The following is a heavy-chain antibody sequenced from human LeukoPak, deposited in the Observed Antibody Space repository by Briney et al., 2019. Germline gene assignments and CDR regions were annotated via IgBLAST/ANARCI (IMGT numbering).Heavy chain of an antibody. CDR1: GFTVSSDY. CDR2: IYSGGST. D-gene: IGHD3-10*01. Sequence: GGSLRLSCAASGFTVSSDYMSCVRQAPGKGLEWVSVIYSGGSTYYADSVKGRFTISRNNSKNTLYLQMNSLRAEDTAVYYCARDQGYYGSESYYFYGMDVWGKGTTVTVSS. J-gene: IGHJ6*04. V-gene: IGHV3-53*01. CDR3: ARDQGYYGSESYYFYGMDV.